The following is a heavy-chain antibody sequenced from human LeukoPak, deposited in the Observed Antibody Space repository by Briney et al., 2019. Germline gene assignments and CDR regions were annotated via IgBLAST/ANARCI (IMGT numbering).Heavy chain of an antibody. CDR1: GFTFSRFW. Sequence: PGGSLRLSCAASGFTFSRFWMCWVRQTPGKGLEGVANAKQDGSEKYYVDSVKGRFTITRDNAENSLYLQTNSLRGEDTAVYYCARYGSIVAAGTFDYWGQGTLVTVSS. J-gene: IGHJ4*02. CDR2: AKQDGSEK. V-gene: IGHV3-7*04. D-gene: IGHD6-13*01. CDR3: ARYGSIVAAGTFDY.